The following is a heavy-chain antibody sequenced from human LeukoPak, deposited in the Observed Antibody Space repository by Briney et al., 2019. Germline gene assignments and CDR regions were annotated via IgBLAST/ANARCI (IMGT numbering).Heavy chain of an antibody. CDR1: GGSFSGYY. V-gene: IGHV4-59*01. D-gene: IGHD1-26*01. CDR2: FHDSEST. Sequence: SETLSLTCAVYGGSFSGYYWSWIRQPPGKGLEWIGFFHDSESTNYNPSLKSRVSISVDTSKSQVSLRLSSVTAADTAVYYCARGDPSGRPGIGFDFWGQGTLVTVSS. J-gene: IGHJ4*02. CDR3: ARGDPSGRPGIGFDF.